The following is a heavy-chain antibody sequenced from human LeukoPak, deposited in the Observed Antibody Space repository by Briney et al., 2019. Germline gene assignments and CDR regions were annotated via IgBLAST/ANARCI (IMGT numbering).Heavy chain of an antibody. V-gene: IGHV3-30*02. CDR3: ARDHEGEGLEWLFGERAFDI. D-gene: IGHD3-3*01. Sequence: PGGSLRLSCEASGFTFSNYGMLWVRQAPGKGLEWVAFIRYDGNNKLYADSMKGRFTISRDNSKNTLYLHINSLRAEDTAVYYCARDHEGEGLEWLFGERAFDIWAKGQWSPSLQ. J-gene: IGHJ3*02. CDR2: IRYDGNNK. CDR1: GFTFSNYG.